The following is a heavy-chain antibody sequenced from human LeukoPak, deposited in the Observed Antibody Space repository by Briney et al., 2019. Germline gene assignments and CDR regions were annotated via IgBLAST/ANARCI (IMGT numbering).Heavy chain of an antibody. Sequence: SETLSLTCAVYGGSFSGFYWSWIRQPPGEGVEWIGEIDHSGSTNYTPSLKSRVTISVDTSKNQFSLKLRSVTAADTAVYYCARGPFRRGEMASYWGQGTLVTVSS. CDR1: GGSFSGFY. CDR3: ARGPFRRGEMASY. D-gene: IGHD5-24*01. J-gene: IGHJ4*02. V-gene: IGHV4-34*01. CDR2: IDHSGST.